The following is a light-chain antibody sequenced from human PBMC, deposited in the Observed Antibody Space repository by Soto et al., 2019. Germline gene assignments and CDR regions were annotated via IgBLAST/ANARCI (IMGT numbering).Light chain of an antibody. CDR2: GAS. CDR3: QQYQSLP. V-gene: IGKV3-20*01. CDR1: QSVSSSY. J-gene: IGKJ4*01. Sequence: IVWTQSPALLALSPGDRATLSCRASQSVSSSYLAWYQHKPGQAPRLLIHGASSRVTGIPDRFSGSGSGTDFTLTITRLEPEDFAVYYCQQYQSLPFGGGTKVDIK.